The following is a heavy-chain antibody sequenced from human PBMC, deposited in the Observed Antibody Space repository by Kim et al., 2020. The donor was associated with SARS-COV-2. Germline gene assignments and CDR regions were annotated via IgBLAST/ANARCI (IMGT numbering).Heavy chain of an antibody. V-gene: IGHV3-7*03. J-gene: IGHJ3*02. D-gene: IGHD3-10*01. CDR3: ARGGIGRFGEYDAFDI. Sequence: GGSLRLSCAASGFTFSSYWMSWVRQAPGKGLEWVANIKQDGSEKYYVDSVKGRFTISRDNAKYSLYLKMNSLRAEDTAVYYCARGGIGRFGEYDAFDIWGQGTMVTVSS. CDR2: IKQDGSEK. CDR1: GFTFSSYW.